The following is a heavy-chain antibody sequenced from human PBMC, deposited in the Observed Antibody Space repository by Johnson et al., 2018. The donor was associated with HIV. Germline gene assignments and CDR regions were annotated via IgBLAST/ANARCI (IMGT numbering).Heavy chain of an antibody. J-gene: IGHJ3*02. CDR3: KFGDHDAFDI. V-gene: IGHV3-9*01. CDR1: GFTFDDYA. CDR2: ISWNRGSI. D-gene: IGHD3-10*01. Sequence: VQLVESGGGLVQPGRSLRLSCVASGFTFDDYAMHWVRQAPGKGLEWVSGISWNRGSIGYVDSVKGRFTISRDNSKNTLYLQLNSLRAEDTAVYYCKFGDHDAFDIWGQGSMVTVSS.